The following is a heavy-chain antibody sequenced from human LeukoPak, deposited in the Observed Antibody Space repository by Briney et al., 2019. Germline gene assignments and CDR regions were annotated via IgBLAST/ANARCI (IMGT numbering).Heavy chain of an antibody. CDR3: ARGTTSTYYDFWSGYYLGYFDY. Sequence: SETLSLTCAVYGGSFSGYYWSWIRQPPGKGLEWIGEINHSGSTNYNPSLKSRVTISVDTSKNQLSLKLSSVTAADTAVYYCARGTTSTYYDFWSGYYLGYFDYWGQGTLVTVSS. V-gene: IGHV4-34*01. J-gene: IGHJ4*02. CDR1: GGSFSGYY. D-gene: IGHD3-3*01. CDR2: INHSGST.